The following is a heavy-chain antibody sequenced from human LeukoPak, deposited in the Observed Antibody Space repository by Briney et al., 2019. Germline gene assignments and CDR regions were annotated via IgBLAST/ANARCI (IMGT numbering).Heavy chain of an antibody. CDR2: IYYSGST. J-gene: IGHJ4*02. CDR3: ARDRGHFDY. CDR1: GGSISFYY. D-gene: IGHD1-26*01. V-gene: IGHV4-59*01. Sequence: SETLSLTCTVSGGSISFYYWSWIRQPPGKGLEWIGYIYYSGSTNYNPSLKSRVTISVDTSKNQFSLRLTPVTAADTAVYYCARDRGHFDYWGQGTLVTVSS.